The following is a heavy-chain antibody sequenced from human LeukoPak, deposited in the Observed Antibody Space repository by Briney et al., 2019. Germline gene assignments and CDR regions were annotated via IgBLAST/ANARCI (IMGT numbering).Heavy chain of an antibody. Sequence: PGGSLRLSCAASGFTFDDYAMPWVRQAPGKGLEWVSGISWNSGSIGYADSVKGRFTISRDNAKNSLYLQMNSLRAEDTALYYCAKDISDLADTAMVVPYFDYWGQGTLVTVSS. CDR3: AKDISDLADTAMVVPYFDY. V-gene: IGHV3-9*01. CDR2: ISWNSGSI. D-gene: IGHD5-18*01. J-gene: IGHJ4*02. CDR1: GFTFDDYA.